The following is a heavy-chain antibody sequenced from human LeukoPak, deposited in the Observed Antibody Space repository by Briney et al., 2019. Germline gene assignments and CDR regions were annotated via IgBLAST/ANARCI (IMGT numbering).Heavy chain of an antibody. Sequence: TLSLTCAVSGGSISSGGYSWSWIRQPPGKGLEWIGYIYHSGSTYYNPSLKSRVTISVDRSKNQFSLKLSSVTAADTAVYYCARNTVTTSYYFDYWGQETLVTVSS. CDR3: ARNTVTTSYYFDY. CDR2: IYHSGST. D-gene: IGHD4-17*01. J-gene: IGHJ4*02. CDR1: GGSISSGGYS. V-gene: IGHV4-30-2*01.